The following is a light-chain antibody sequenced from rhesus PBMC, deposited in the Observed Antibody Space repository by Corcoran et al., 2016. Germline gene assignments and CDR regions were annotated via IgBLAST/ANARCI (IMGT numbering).Light chain of an antibody. CDR2: EVS. V-gene: IGLV2-13*02. CDR3: SSYASSSAFI. J-gene: IGLJ1*01. CDR1: SSDIGGYKR. Sequence: QAALTQSPSVSGSPGQSVTISCTGTSSDIGGYKRVSWYQQHPGKAPKLMIYEVSKRPSGVSDRFSGSKSGNTASLNISGLQAEDAADYYCSSYASSSAFIFGAGTRLTVL.